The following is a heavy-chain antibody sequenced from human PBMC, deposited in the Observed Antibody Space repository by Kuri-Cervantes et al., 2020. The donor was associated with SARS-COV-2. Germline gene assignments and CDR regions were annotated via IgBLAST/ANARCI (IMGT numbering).Heavy chain of an antibody. CDR1: GFTFSSYD. CDR3: ARVSGDPYYFDY. V-gene: IGHV3-23*01. D-gene: IGHD2-21*02. J-gene: IGHJ4*02. Sequence: GGSLRLSCAASGFTFSSYDMSWVRQAPGKGLEWVSAISGSGGSTYYADSVKGRFTISRDNAKNSLYLQMNSRRAEDTAVYYCARVSGDPYYFDYWGQGTLVTVSS. CDR2: ISGSGGST.